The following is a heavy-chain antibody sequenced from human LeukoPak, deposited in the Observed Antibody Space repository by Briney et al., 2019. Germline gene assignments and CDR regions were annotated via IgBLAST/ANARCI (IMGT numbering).Heavy chain of an antibody. J-gene: IGHJ6*03. CDR2: INQAGTGK. V-gene: IGHV3-7*01. CDR1: GYTFSSQW. Sequence: GGSLRLSCAASGYTFSSQWMSWVRQAPGKGLEWVAIINQAGTGKYYVDSVKGGFTIYRDNAENSLYLQMNSLRAEDTAVYYCAREYYFYHMDGLGEGTTVTVSS. CDR3: AREYYFYHMDG.